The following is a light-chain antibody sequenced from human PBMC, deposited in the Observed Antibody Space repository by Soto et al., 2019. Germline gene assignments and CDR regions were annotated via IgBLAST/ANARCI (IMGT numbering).Light chain of an antibody. CDR1: QSVSSY. CDR3: QQRSISFT. Sequence: EIVLTQSPATLSLSPGERATLSCRASQSVSSYLAWYQQKPGQAPRLLIYDASNRATGIPARFSGSESGTDFTLTISSLEPEDFAVYYCQQRSISFTFGPGTKVDIK. J-gene: IGKJ3*01. V-gene: IGKV3-11*01. CDR2: DAS.